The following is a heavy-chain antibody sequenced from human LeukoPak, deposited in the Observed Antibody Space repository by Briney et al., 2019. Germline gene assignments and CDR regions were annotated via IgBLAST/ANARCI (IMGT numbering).Heavy chain of an antibody. V-gene: IGHV4-34*01. CDR1: GGSFSGYY. D-gene: IGHD3-3*01. Sequence: SETLSLTCAVYGGSFSGYYWSWIRQPPGKGLEWIGEINNSGSTNYNPSLKSRVTISVDTSKNQFSLKLSSVTAADTAVYYCARARPYYDFWSGGNWFDPWGQGTLVTVSS. J-gene: IGHJ5*02. CDR3: ARARPYYDFWSGGNWFDP. CDR2: INNSGST.